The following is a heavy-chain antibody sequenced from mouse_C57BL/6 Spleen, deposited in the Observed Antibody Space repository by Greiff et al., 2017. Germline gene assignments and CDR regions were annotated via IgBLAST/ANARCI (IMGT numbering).Heavy chain of an antibody. CDR1: GFTFSDYY. CDR3: ARTVVAHWYFDV. CDR2: INYDGSST. Sequence: EVQRVESEGGLVQPGSSMKLSCTASGFTFSDYYMAWVRQVPEKGLEWVANINYDGSSTYYLDSLKSRFIISRDNAKNILYLQMSSLKSEDTATYYCARTVVAHWYFDVWGTGTTVTVSS. J-gene: IGHJ1*03. D-gene: IGHD1-1*01. V-gene: IGHV5-16*01.